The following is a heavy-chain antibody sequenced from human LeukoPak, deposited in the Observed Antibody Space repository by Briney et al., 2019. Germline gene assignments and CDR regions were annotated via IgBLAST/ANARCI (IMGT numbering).Heavy chain of an antibody. V-gene: IGHV1-69*04. CDR2: IIPILGIA. CDR1: GGTFSSYT. D-gene: IGHD3-16*02. Sequence: SVKVSCKASGGTFSSYTISWVRQAPGQGLGWMGRIIPILGIANYAQKFQGRVTITADKSTSTAYMELSSLRSEDTAVYYCARDRSEYAFDIWGQGTMVTVSS. J-gene: IGHJ3*02. CDR3: ARDRSEYAFDI.